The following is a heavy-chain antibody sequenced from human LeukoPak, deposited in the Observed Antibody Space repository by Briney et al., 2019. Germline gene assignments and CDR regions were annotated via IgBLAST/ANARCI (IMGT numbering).Heavy chain of an antibody. J-gene: IGHJ4*02. V-gene: IGHV3-53*01. D-gene: IGHD3-16*01. CDR1: GFTVSSNY. CDR3: ARSAPLGTHQYYFDY. Sequence: GGSLRLSCAASGFTVSSNYMSWVRRAPGKGLEWVSVIYSGGSRYYADSVKGRFSLSRDNSRNALYLQMNSLRADDTAVYYCARSAPLGTHQYYFDYWGQGTLVTVSS. CDR2: IYSGGSR.